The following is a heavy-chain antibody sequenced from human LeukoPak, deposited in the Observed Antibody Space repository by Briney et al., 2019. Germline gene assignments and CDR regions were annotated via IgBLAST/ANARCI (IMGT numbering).Heavy chain of an antibody. V-gene: IGHV1-69*13. CDR1: GGTFSSYG. CDR2: IIPIFGTA. CDR3: ARDAGYSYGFDY. Sequence: SVKVSCKASGGTFSSYGISWVRRAPGQGLEWMGGIIPIFGTANYAQKFQGRVTITADESTSTAYMELSSLRSEDTAVYYCARDAGYSYGFDYWGQGTLATVSS. D-gene: IGHD5-18*01. J-gene: IGHJ4*02.